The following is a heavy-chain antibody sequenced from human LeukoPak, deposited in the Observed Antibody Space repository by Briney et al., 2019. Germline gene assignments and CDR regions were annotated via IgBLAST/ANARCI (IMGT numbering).Heavy chain of an antibody. CDR1: GFTVSSNF. CDR2: IYAGGNT. CDR3: AGLSSGYYSPFDC. D-gene: IGHD3-22*01. Sequence: PGGSLRLSCAASGFTVSSNFMSWVRQAPGKGLEWVSTIYAGGNTYYADSVKGRFTISRDKSKNTLYLQMNSLRAEDTAVYYCAGLSSGYYSPFDCWGQGTLVIVSS. J-gene: IGHJ4*02. V-gene: IGHV3-53*01.